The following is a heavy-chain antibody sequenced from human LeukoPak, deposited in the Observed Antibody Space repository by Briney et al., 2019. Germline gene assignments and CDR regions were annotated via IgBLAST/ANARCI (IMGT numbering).Heavy chain of an antibody. J-gene: IGHJ6*02. CDR3: AREVTHHVYYGMDV. V-gene: IGHV1-69*13. CDR2: IIPIFGTA. D-gene: IGHD4-23*01. Sequence: SVKVSCKASGGAFSSYAISWVRQAPGQGLEWMGGIIPIFGTANYAQKFQGRVTITADESTSTAYMELSSLRSEDTAVYYCAREVTHHVYYGMDVWGQGTTVTVSS. CDR1: GGAFSSYA.